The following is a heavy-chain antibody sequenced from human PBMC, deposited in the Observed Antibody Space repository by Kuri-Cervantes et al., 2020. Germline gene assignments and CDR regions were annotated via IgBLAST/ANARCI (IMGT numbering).Heavy chain of an antibody. CDR3: AREEGCMLSNMDV. V-gene: IGHV1-69*05. CDR1: GGTFSSYA. Sequence: SVKVSCKASGGTFSSYAISWVRQAPGQGLEWMGGIIPIFGTANYAQKFQGRVTITTDESTSTVYMELSSLRSEDTAVYYCAREEGCMLSNMDVWGKGTTVTVSS. D-gene: IGHD2-8*01. J-gene: IGHJ6*03. CDR2: IIPIFGTA.